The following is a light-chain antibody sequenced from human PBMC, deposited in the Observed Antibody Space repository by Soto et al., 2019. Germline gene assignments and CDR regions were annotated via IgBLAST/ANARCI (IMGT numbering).Light chain of an antibody. J-gene: IGLJ2*01. V-gene: IGLV4-69*01. CDR1: SGHSSYA. CDR3: QTWGTGEV. Sequence: QPVLTQSPSASASLGASVKLTCTLSSGHSSYAIAWHQQQPEKGPRHLMKLNSDGSHSKGDGIPDRFSGSSSGAERYLTISSLQSEDEADYYCQTWGTGEVFGGGTKLTVL. CDR2: LNSDGSH.